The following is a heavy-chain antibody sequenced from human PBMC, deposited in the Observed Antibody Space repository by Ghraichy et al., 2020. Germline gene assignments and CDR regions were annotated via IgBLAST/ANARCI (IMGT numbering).Heavy chain of an antibody. CDR3: AKDSGYSSGWGYFDY. Sequence: GGSLRLSCAASGFTFSSYGMHWVRQAPGKGLEWVAVISYDGSNKYYADSVKGRFTISRDNSKNTLYLQMNSLRAEDTAVYYCAKDSGYSSGWGYFDYWGQGTLVTVSS. CDR1: GFTFSSYG. CDR2: ISYDGSNK. V-gene: IGHV3-30*18. D-gene: IGHD6-19*01. J-gene: IGHJ4*02.